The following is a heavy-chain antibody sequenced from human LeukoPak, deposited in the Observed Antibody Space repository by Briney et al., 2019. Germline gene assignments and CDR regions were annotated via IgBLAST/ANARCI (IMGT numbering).Heavy chain of an antibody. V-gene: IGHV1-2*02. D-gene: IGHD6-19*01. CDR3: ARAELSGVAVAATFDY. J-gene: IGHJ4*02. CDR2: INPNSGGT. CDR1: GYTFTGYY. Sequence: ASVKVSCKASGYTFTGYYMHWVRQAPGQGLEWMGWINPNSGGTNYAQKFQGRVTMTRDTSISTAYVELSRLRSDDTAVYYCARAELSGVAVAATFDYWGQGILVTVSP.